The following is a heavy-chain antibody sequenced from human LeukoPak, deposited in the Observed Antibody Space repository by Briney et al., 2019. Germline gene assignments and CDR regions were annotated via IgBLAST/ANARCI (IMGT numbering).Heavy chain of an antibody. CDR1: GGSISSYY. CDR2: IHTSGST. V-gene: IGHV4-4*07. CDR3: ARSTYCSGGSCSHNWFDP. Sequence: SETLSLTCTVSGGSISSYYWSWIRQPAGKGLEWIGRIHTSGSTNYNPSLKSRVTMSVDTSKNQFSLKLSSVTAADTAVYYCARSTYCSGGSCSHNWFDPWGQGTLVTVSS. J-gene: IGHJ5*02. D-gene: IGHD2-15*01.